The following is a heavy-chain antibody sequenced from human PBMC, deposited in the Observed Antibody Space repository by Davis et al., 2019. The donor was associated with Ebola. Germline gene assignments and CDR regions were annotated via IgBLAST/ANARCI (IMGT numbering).Heavy chain of an antibody. CDR1: GFTFSSYS. J-gene: IGHJ4*02. CDR3: ARAVFTMIVEAWDY. D-gene: IGHD3-22*01. Sequence: GESLKISCAASGFTFSSYSMNWVRQAPGKGLEWVSYISSSSSTIYYADSVKGRFTISRDNAKNSLYLQMNSLRDEDTAVYYCARAVFTMIVEAWDYWGQGTLVTVSS. V-gene: IGHV3-48*02. CDR2: ISSSSSTI.